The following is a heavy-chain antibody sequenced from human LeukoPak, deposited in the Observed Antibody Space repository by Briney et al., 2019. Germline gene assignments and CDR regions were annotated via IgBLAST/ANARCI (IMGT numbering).Heavy chain of an antibody. CDR3: AKGTSSWYVSFFDY. V-gene: IGHV3-23*01. J-gene: IGHJ4*02. CDR2: ISGSGGST. CDR1: GFTFSSYA. D-gene: IGHD6-13*01. Sequence: PGESLRLSCAASGFTFSSYAMSWVRQAPGKGLEWVSAISGSGGSTYYADSVKGRFTISRDNSKNTLYLQMNSLRAEDTAVYYCAKGTSSWYVSFFDYWGQGTLVTVSS.